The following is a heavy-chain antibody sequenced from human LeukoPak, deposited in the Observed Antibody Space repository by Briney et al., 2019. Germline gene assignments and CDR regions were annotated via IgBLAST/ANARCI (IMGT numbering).Heavy chain of an antibody. CDR2: IYYSGST. D-gene: IGHD6-13*01. Sequence: SETLPLTCTVSGGSISSYYWSWIRQPPGKGLEWIGYIYYSGSTNYNPSLRSRVTISVDTSKNQFSLKLNSVTAADMAVYYCAGAPPLLYSSSSLGAFDIWGQGTMVTVSS. CDR3: AGAPPLLYSSSSLGAFDI. V-gene: IGHV4-59*01. J-gene: IGHJ3*02. CDR1: GGSISSYY.